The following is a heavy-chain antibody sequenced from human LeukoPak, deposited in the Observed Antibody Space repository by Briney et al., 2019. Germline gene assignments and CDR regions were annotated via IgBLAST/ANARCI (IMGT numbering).Heavy chain of an antibody. CDR2: IYYSGST. CDR3: ARGDDYGDYLDY. D-gene: IGHD4-17*01. J-gene: IGHJ4*02. V-gene: IGHV4-39*07. Sequence: PSETLSLTCTVSGGSISSSSYYWGWIRQPPGKGLEWIGSIYYSGSTYYNPSLKSRVTISVDTSKNQFSLKLSSVTAADTAVYYCARGDDYGDYLDYWGQGTLVTVSS. CDR1: GGSISSSSYY.